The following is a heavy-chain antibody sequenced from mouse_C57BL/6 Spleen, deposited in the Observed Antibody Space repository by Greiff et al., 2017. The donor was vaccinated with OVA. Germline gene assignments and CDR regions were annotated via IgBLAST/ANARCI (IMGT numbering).Heavy chain of an antibody. CDR2: IDPSDSYT. D-gene: IGHD2-4*01. J-gene: IGHJ4*01. CDR3: AGRLRYYYAMDY. Sequence: QVQLQQPGAELVKPGASVKLSCKASGYTFTSYWMQWVKQRPGQGLEWIGEIDPSDSYTNYNQKFKGKATLTVDTSSSTAYMQLSSLTSEDSAVYYCAGRLRYYYAMDYWGQGTSVTVSS. CDR1: GYTFTSYW. V-gene: IGHV1-50*01.